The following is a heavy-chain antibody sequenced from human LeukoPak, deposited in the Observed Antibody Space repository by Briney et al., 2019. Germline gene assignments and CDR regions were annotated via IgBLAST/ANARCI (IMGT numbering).Heavy chain of an antibody. CDR3: ARQPPDTASFDY. D-gene: IGHD3-22*01. CDR2: IYIGGY. Sequence: SETLSLTCTVSGDSISSSYWSWIRQPPGKGLEWIGFIYIGGYNYNPSLKSRVTMSVDTSKNQVSLKVNSVTAADTAVYFCARQPPDTASFDYWSQGTLVTVSS. V-gene: IGHV4-59*01. J-gene: IGHJ4*02. CDR1: GDSISSSY.